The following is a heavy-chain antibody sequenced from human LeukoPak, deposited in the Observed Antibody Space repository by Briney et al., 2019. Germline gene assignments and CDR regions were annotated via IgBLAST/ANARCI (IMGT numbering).Heavy chain of an antibody. CDR2: INHSGST. Sequence: SETLSLTCAVYGGSFSGYYWSWIRQPPGKGLEWIGEINHSGSTNYNPSLKSRVTISVDTSKNQFSLKLSSVTAADTAVYYCARNIVDIVAKTYDDAFDIWGQGTMVTVSS. CDR3: ARNIVDIVAKTYDDAFDI. D-gene: IGHD5-12*01. V-gene: IGHV4-34*01. CDR1: GGSFSGYY. J-gene: IGHJ3*02.